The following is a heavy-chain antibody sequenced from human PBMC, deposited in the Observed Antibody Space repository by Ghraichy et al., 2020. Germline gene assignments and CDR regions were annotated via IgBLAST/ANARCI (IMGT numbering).Heavy chain of an antibody. Sequence: GESLNISCKGSGYSFTSYWIGWVRQMPGKGLEWMGIIYPGDSDTRYSPSFQGQVTISADKSISTAYLQWSSLKASDTAMYYCARPIPRLGYCSGGSCYANKYYYYGMDVWGQGTTVTVSS. J-gene: IGHJ6*02. V-gene: IGHV5-51*01. D-gene: IGHD2-15*01. CDR1: GYSFTSYW. CDR2: IYPGDSDT. CDR3: ARPIPRLGYCSGGSCYANKYYYYGMDV.